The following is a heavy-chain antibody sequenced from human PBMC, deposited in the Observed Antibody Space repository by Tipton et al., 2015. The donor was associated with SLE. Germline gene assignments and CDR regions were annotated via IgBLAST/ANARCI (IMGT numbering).Heavy chain of an antibody. CDR3: ANSGTELYSSSRHAFDI. D-gene: IGHD6-13*01. Sequence: RFQGRVTITRDTSAGTAYMELSSLRSEDTAVYYCANSGTELYSSSRHAFDIWGQGTMVTVSS. V-gene: IGHV1-3*01. J-gene: IGHJ3*02.